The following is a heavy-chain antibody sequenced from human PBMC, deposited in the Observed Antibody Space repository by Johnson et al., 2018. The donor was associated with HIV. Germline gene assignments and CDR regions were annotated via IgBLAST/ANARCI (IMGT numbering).Heavy chain of an antibody. J-gene: IGHJ3*02. D-gene: IGHD3-10*01. CDR3: AKGLYGSGSYDAFDI. Sequence: QVQPAEPVGDLAKPGGSLRLSRAASGFTFRDYYMSWIRQAPGKGLECVSYISSSGNTIYYADSVQGRITISRDNVKRSLYLQMNSLRAEDTALYYCAKGLYGSGSYDAFDICGQGTMVTVSS. CDR2: ISSSGNTI. CDR1: GFTFRDYY. V-gene: IGHV3-11*01.